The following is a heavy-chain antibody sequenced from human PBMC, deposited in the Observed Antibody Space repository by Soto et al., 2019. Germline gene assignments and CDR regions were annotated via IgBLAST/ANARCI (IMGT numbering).Heavy chain of an antibody. V-gene: IGHV4-31*03. CDR1: GGSISSGGYY. D-gene: IGHD2-15*01. J-gene: IGHJ5*02. CDR3: ARVWCSGGSCYTGVIWFDP. Sequence: SETLSLTCTVSGGSISSGGYYWSWIRQHPGKGLEWIGYIYYSGSTYYNPSLKSRVTISVDTSKNQFSLKLSSVTAADTAVYYCARVWCSGGSCYTGVIWFDPWGQGTLVTVS. CDR2: IYYSGST.